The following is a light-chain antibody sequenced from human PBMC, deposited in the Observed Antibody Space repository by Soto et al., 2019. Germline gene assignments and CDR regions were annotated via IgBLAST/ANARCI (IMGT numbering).Light chain of an antibody. V-gene: IGKV1-33*01. CDR3: KQFDNIPIT. J-gene: IGKJ5*01. CDR1: QDISNY. CDR2: DAS. Sequence: DIQMTQSPSSLSASVGDRVTITCQASQDISNYLNWYQQKPGKAPKLLIYDASNLETGVPSRFSESGSGTDFTFSISSLQPEDIATYYCKQFDNIPITFGQGTRLQIK.